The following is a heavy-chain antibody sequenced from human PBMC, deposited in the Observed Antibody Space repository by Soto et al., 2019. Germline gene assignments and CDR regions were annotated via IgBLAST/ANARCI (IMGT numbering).Heavy chain of an antibody. CDR1: GGPFSSYA. V-gene: IGHV1-69*13. D-gene: IGHD3-22*01. CDR3: ERVFLIMIVVPFGVR. J-gene: IGHJ4*02. Sequence: SSVQVSCKASGGPFSSYAISWVRQAPGQGLEWMGGIIPIFGTANYAQKFQGRVTITADESTSTAYMELSSLRSEDTAVYYCERVFLIMIVVPFGVRGGQGTQVTV. CDR2: IIPIFGTA.